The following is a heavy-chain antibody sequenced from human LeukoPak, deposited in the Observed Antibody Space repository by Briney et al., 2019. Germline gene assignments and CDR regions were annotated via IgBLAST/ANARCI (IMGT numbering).Heavy chain of an antibody. CDR2: INSDGSST. CDR1: GFTFSSYW. J-gene: IGHJ5*02. V-gene: IGHV3-74*01. D-gene: IGHD1-1*01. CDR3: TREVWNDGARGFDP. Sequence: GGSLRLSCAASGFTFSSYWMHWVRQAPGKGLVWVSRINSDGSSTSYADSVKGRFTISRDNAKNTLYLQMNSLKTEDTAVYYCTREVWNDGARGFDPWGQGTLVTVSS.